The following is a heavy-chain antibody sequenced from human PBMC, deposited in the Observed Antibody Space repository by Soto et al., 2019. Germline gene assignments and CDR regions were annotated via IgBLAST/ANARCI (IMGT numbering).Heavy chain of an antibody. CDR2: ISGSGGST. V-gene: IGHV3-23*01. Sequence: GGSLRLSCAASGFTFSSYAMSWVRQAPGKGLEWVSAISGSGGSTYYADSVKGRFTISRDNSKNTLYLQMNSLRAEDTAVYYCAKSDSSWYEGSNFDYWGQGTLVTVSS. D-gene: IGHD6-13*01. CDR1: GFTFSSYA. J-gene: IGHJ4*02. CDR3: AKSDSSWYEGSNFDY.